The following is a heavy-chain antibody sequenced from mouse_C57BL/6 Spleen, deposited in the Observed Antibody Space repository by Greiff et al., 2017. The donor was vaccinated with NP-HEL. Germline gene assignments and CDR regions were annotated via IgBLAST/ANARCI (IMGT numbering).Heavy chain of an antibody. CDR2: IWTGGGT. V-gene: IGHV2-9-1*01. D-gene: IGHD2-4*01. CDR1: GFSLTSYA. CDR3: ARNCDYDYDEGAWYFDV. J-gene: IGHJ1*03. Sequence: QVQLQQSGPGLVAPSQSLSITCTVSGFSLTSYAISWVRQPPGKGLEWLGVIWTGGGTKYNSALKSRLSISKDNSKSQVFLKMNSLQTDDTARYYCARNCDYDYDEGAWYFDVWGTGTTVTVSS.